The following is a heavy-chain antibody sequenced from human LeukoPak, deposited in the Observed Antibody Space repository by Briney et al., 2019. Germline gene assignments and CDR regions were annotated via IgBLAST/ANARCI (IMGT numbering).Heavy chain of an antibody. CDR3: ARGRVATRSYYYGMDV. D-gene: IGHD5-12*01. V-gene: IGHV4-34*01. CDR2: INHSGST. CDR1: GGSFSGYY. J-gene: IGHJ6*02. Sequence: SETLSLTCAVYGGSFSGYYWSWIRQPPGKGLEWIGEINHSGSTNYSPSLKSRVTISVDTSKNQFSLKLSSVTAADTAVYYCARGRVATRSYYYGMDVWGQGTTVTVSS.